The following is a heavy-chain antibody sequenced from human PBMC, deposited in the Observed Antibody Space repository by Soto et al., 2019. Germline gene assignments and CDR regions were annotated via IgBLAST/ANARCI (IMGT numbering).Heavy chain of an antibody. J-gene: IGHJ4*02. CDR1: GDSIKSNVW. CDR2: VFHKGIT. V-gene: IGHV4-4*02. D-gene: IGHD6-19*01. Sequence: LSLTCSVSGDSIKSNVWCSWVRQSPGKALEWIGEVFHKGITNYNPSLWGRVTMSVDKANNQFSLMLTSVTAADTGIYYCARDAAVPGEADRFDYWGQGILVTVSS. CDR3: ARDAAVPGEADRFDY.